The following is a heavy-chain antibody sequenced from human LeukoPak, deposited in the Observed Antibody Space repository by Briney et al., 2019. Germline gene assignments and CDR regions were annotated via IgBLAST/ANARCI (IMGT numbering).Heavy chain of an antibody. CDR2: ISLYNAKT. D-gene: IGHD6-19*01. V-gene: IGHV1-18*01. CDR1: GYTFTSYA. J-gene: IGHJ1*01. Sequence: ASVKVSCKASGYTFTSYAISWVRQAPGQGLDWMGWISLYNAKTNYAQKLQGRVTMTTDTSTSTAYMELMSLRSDDTAVYYCARLGVAGDPSSAEYLQHWGRAPWSPSPQ. CDR3: ARLGVAGDPSSAEYLQH.